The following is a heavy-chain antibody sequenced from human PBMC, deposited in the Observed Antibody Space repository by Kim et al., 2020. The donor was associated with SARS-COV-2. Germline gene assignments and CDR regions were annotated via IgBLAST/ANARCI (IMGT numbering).Heavy chain of an antibody. CDR1: GFTFSDYS. Sequence: GGSLRLSCAASGFTFSDYSMTWIRQAPGKGLEWVSYISGSGSTTYYADSVKGRYTISRDNAKNSLYLQMNSLRAEDTAVYYCARDPDYYDSSGIYGWGQGALVTVSS. V-gene: IGHV3-11*01. J-gene: IGHJ4*02. CDR2: ISGSGSTT. CDR3: ARDPDYYDSSGIYG. D-gene: IGHD3-22*01.